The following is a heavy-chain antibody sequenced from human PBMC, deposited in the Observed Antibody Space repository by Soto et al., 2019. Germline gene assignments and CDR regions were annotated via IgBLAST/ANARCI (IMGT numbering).Heavy chain of an antibody. Sequence: SETLSLTCAVSGGSISSSNWWSGVRQPPGKGLEWIGEIYHSGSTNYNPSLKSRVTISVDKSKNQFSLKLSSVTAADTAVYYCARSGSYGGGYFDYWGQGTLVTVSS. D-gene: IGHD1-26*01. V-gene: IGHV4-4*02. CDR3: ARSGSYGGGYFDY. J-gene: IGHJ4*02. CDR2: IYHSGST. CDR1: GGSISSSNW.